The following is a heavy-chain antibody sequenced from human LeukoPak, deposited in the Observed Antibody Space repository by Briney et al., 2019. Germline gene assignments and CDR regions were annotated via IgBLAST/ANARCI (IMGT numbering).Heavy chain of an antibody. CDR1: GGSFSGYY. J-gene: IGHJ3*02. V-gene: IGHV4-34*01. CDR2: INHSGST. Sequence: SEALSLTCAVYGGSFSGYYWSWIRQLPGKGLEWIGEINHSGSTNYNPSLKSRVTISVDTSKNQFSLKLSSVTAADTAVYYCARGWLIREYYDFWSGYYSDAFDIWGQGTMVTVSS. CDR3: ARGWLIREYYDFWSGYYSDAFDI. D-gene: IGHD3-3*01.